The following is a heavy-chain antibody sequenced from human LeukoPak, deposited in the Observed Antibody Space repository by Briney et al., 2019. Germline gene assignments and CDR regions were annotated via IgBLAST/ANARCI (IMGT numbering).Heavy chain of an antibody. CDR1: GYTFTGYY. Sequence: ASVKVSCKASGYTFTGYYMHWVRQAPGQGLEWMGWINPNSGGTDYAQKFQGRVTTTRDTSISTAYMELSGLRSDDTAVYYCARVGDCSSTSCYVIDPWGQGTLVTVSS. CDR3: ARVGDCSSTSCYVIDP. J-gene: IGHJ5*02. V-gene: IGHV1-2*02. D-gene: IGHD2-2*01. CDR2: INPNSGGT.